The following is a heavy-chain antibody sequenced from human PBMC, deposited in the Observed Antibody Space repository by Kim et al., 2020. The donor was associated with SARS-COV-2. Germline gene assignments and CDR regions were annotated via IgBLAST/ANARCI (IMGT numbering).Heavy chain of an antibody. V-gene: IGHV4-39*07. CDR2: LHYTGST. D-gene: IGHD4-17*01. J-gene: IGHJ4*02. CDR3: ARHKRFADYAHY. Sequence: SETLSLTCTVSGGSINNNNALWVWIRQPPGKGLEWIGSLHYTGSTYYNSSLKSRVTISLDMSKNQFSLKLSSVTAADTAVYYCARHKRFADYAHYWGQGT. CDR1: GGSINNNNAL.